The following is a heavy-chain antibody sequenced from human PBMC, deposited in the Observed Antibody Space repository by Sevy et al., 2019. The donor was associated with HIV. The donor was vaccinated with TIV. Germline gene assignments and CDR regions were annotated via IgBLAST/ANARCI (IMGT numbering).Heavy chain of an antibody. V-gene: IGHV3-23*01. CDR1: GFTFSKYS. CDR3: AREGCTKPHDY. D-gene: IGHD2-8*01. CDR2: LSFGCGEI. J-gene: IGHJ4*02. Sequence: GGSLRLSCAASGFTFSKYSMSWVRQPPGKGLEWVSTLSFGCGEINHADSVKGRFTISGENSKNSLYLQMNNLRAEDTAVYYCAREGCTKPHDYWGQGTLVTVSS.